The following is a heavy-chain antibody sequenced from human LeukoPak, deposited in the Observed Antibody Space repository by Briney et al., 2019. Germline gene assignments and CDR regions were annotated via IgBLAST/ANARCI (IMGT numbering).Heavy chain of an antibody. CDR1: GFTFDDHA. CDR2: INWNSGSM. D-gene: IGHD1-26*01. V-gene: IGHV3-9*01. Sequence: SGGSLRLSCAASGFTFDDHAMHWVRQAPGKGLEWVSGINWNSGSMGYADSVKGRFTISRDNAKNSLYLQMDSLRTEDTALYYCAKEQRSDRDAFDIWGQGTMVTVSS. CDR3: AKEQRSDRDAFDI. J-gene: IGHJ3*02.